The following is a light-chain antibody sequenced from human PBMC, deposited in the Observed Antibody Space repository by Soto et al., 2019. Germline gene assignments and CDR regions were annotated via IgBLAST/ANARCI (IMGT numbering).Light chain of an antibody. CDR3: SSYVGTNSYV. CDR1: SSDVGGYNY. Sequence: QSVLNQPPPASGSPGQSVTISCTGTSSDVGGYNYVSWYQQHPGKAPKLMIYEVSKRPSGVPDRFSGSKSGNTASLTVSGLQAEDEADYYCSSYVGTNSYVFGTGTKVTVL. CDR2: EVS. J-gene: IGLJ1*01. V-gene: IGLV2-8*01.